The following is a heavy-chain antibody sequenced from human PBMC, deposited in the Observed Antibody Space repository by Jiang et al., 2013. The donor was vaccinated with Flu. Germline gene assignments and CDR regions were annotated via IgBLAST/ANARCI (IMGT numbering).Heavy chain of an antibody. CDR3: ATGSYRLGDH. V-gene: IGHV3-23*01. J-gene: IGHJ4*01. CDR2: GSVNGERT. CDR1: GFAFNAYA. D-gene: IGHD1-26*01. Sequence: AASGFAFNAYAMSWVRQAPGRGLEWVSSGSVNGERTNYADSVKGRFIISRDNSKNILYLQLNSLRAEDTAIYYCATGSYRLGDHWG.